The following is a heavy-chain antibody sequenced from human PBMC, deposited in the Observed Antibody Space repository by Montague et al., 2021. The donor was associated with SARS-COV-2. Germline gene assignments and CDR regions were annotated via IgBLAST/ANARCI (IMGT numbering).Heavy chain of an antibody. J-gene: IGHJ6*02. CDR1: GGSISSSNYY. V-gene: IGHV4-39*07. D-gene: IGHD3-10*01. CDR3: AVDDIVLQGVTKGRDV. CDR2: MYYSGST. Sequence: SETRSLTCTVSGGSISSSNYYWGWIRQPPGKGLVWIGYMYYSGSTYYNPTLKSRVTISIDTSQNQFSLKLRSVTAAATAVYYCAVDDIVLQGVTKGRDVWGQGTLVTVSS.